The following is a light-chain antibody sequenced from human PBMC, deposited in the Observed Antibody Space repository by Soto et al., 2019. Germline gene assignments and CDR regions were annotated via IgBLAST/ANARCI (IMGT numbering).Light chain of an antibody. CDR2: KAS. Sequence: DIQMTQSPSTLSASVGDRVTITCRASQSISSWLAWYQQKPGKAPKLLIHKASTLESGVPSRFSGSGSGTEFTLTLSSLQPDDFATYYCQQYNSYSRTFGQGTKVEIK. CDR3: QQYNSYSRT. CDR1: QSISSW. J-gene: IGKJ1*01. V-gene: IGKV1-5*03.